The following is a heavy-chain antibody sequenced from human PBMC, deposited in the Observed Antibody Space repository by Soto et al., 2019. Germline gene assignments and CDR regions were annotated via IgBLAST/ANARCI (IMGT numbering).Heavy chain of an antibody. CDR2: ISGSGGST. CDR3: AKDLELTSVYYMAV. Sequence: GGSLRLSCAASGFTFSSYAMSWVRQAPGKGLEWVSAISGSGGSTYYADSVKGRFTISRDNSKNTLYLQMNSLRAEDTAVYYCAKDLELTSVYYMAVWVKGTMVTVSS. CDR1: GFTFSSYA. D-gene: IGHD3-16*02. V-gene: IGHV3-23*01. J-gene: IGHJ6*03.